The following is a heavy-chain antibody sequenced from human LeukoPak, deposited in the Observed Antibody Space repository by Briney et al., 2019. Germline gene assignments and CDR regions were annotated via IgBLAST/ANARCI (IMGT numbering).Heavy chain of an antibody. CDR3: XRDPXSGNLSPDY. D-gene: IGHD3-10*01. CDR2: IWYDGSNK. Sequence: GGSLRLSCAASGFTFSSYGMHWVRQAPGKGLEWVAVIWYDGSNKYYADSVKGRFTISRDNSKNTLYLQMNSLRAEDTAGYYXXRDPXSGNLSPDYWGQGTLVTVSS. V-gene: IGHV3-33*01. J-gene: IGHJ4*02. CDR1: GFTFSSYG.